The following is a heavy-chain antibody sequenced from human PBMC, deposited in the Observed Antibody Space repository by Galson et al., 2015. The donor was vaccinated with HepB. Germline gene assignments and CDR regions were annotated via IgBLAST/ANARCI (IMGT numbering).Heavy chain of an antibody. CDR1: GFTFSSYA. J-gene: IGHJ4*02. CDR2: ISYDGSNK. V-gene: IGHV3-30*04. CDR3: ARDFSRYYDSSGWGYFDY. Sequence: SLRLSCAASGFTFSSYAMHWVRQAPGKGLEWVAVISYDGSNKYYADSVKGRFTISRDNSKNTLYLQMNSLRAEDTAVYYCARDFSRYYDSSGWGYFDYWGQGTLVTVSS. D-gene: IGHD3-22*01.